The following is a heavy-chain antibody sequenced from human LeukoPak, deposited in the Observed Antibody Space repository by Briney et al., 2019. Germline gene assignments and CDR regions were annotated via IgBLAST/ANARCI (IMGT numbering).Heavy chain of an antibody. D-gene: IGHD6-19*01. CDR3: ARDDSSGNYYYYGMDV. V-gene: IGHV3-21*01. CDR1: GSSVSSYR. CDR2: MRSSRSYI. Sequence: PSRCLCLAFAPSGSSVSSYRIDWVRQTPRRGAGWVSCMRSSRSYIYYADSVKGRFTIYRDNAKNTLYLQMNSLRAEDTAVYYCARDDSSGNYYYYGMDVWGQGTTVTVSS. J-gene: IGHJ6*02.